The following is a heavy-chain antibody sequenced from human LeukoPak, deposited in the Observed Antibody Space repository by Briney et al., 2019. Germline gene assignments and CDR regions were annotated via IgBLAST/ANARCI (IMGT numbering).Heavy chain of an antibody. CDR2: IYYSGST. CDR3: ASRRGGDYWGALRT. V-gene: IGHV4-39*01. J-gene: IGHJ4*02. D-gene: IGHD4-17*01. Sequence: PSETLSLTCTVSGGSISSSSYYWGWIRQPPGKGLEWIGSIYYSGSTYYNPSLKSRVTISVDTSKNQFSLKLSSVTAADTAVYYCASRRGGDYWGALRTWGQGTLVTVSS. CDR1: GGSISSSSYY.